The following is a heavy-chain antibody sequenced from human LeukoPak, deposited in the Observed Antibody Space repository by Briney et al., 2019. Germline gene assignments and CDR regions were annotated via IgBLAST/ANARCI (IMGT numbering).Heavy chain of an antibody. V-gene: IGHV3-23*01. J-gene: IGHJ4*02. D-gene: IGHD2-2*01. CDR3: AKDASTGTFYFDY. CDR2: ISGSGGST. Sequence: GGSLRLSCAASGFTFNTYAMHWVRRAPGKGLAWVSAISGSGGSTYYADAVRGRFIITRDNSKNTLYLQMNSLRAEDTAVYYCAKDASTGTFYFDYWGQGTLVTVSS. CDR1: GFTFNTYA.